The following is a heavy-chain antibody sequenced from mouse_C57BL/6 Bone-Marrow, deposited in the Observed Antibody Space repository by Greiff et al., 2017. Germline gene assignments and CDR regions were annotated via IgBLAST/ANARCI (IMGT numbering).Heavy chain of an antibody. V-gene: IGHV1-74*01. D-gene: IGHD2-1*01. CDR2: IHPSDSDT. CDR1: GYTFTSYW. Sequence: VQLQQPGAELVKPGASVKVSCKASGYTFTSYWMHWVKQRPGQGLEWIGTIHPSDSDTNYNQKFKGKATLTVDKSSSTAYMQLSSLTSEDSAVYCCAINYGNYVYFDVWGTGTTVTVSS. J-gene: IGHJ1*03. CDR3: AINYGNYVYFDV.